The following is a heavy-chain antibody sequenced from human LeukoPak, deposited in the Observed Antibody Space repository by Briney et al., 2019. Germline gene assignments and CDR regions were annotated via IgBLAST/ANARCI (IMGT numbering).Heavy chain of an antibody. D-gene: IGHD4-17*01. V-gene: IGHV3-23*01. J-gene: IGHJ4*02. CDR3: ARDTDTVTTILDY. Sequence: GGSLRLSCAVSGFTLTNHGVSWVRQAPGKGLEWVSIITGTGGKYYGDSVKGRFVLSRDNSRNTVYLQMNSLRAEDTAVYYCARDTDTVTTILDYWGQGTLVTVSS. CDR2: ITGTGGK. CDR1: GFTLTNHG.